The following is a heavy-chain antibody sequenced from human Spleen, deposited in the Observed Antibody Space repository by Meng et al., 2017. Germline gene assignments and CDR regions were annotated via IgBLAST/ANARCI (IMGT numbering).Heavy chain of an antibody. Sequence: VQLVQSGAEVKKPGASVKVSCQASGYTLTGYYMHWVRQAPGQGLEWMGRINPNSGGTNYAQKFQGRVTMTRDTSINTVYMELISLRSDDTAVYNCARDLEDYPEPNWFDPWGQGTLVTVSS. CDR1: GYTLTGYY. D-gene: IGHD4-11*01. J-gene: IGHJ5*02. CDR2: INPNSGGT. V-gene: IGHV1-2*06. CDR3: ARDLEDYPEPNWFDP.